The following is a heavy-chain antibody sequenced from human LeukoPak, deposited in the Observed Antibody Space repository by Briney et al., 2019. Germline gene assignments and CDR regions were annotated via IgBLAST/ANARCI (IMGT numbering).Heavy chain of an antibody. D-gene: IGHD2-2*01. CDR2: IYHRGIT. V-gene: IGHV4-34*01. CDR1: VGSLRVNY. CDR3: ARGYCSSTIGFQYFLR. J-gene: IGHJ1*01. Sequence: SETLSLTRALSVGSLRVNYWSCIPHPPGGGRGWIVEIYHRGITNYNPSLQSRVSISLDTSKNQFSLKLNSVTAADTAVYYCARGYCSSTIGFQYFLRWGEGTLVTLSS.